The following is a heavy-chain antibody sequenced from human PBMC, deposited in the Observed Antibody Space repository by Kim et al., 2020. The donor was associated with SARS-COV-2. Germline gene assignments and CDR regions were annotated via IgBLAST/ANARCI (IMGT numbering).Heavy chain of an antibody. J-gene: IGHJ4*02. D-gene: IGHD3-16*02. CDR2: IYYSGNT. CDR3: ARGTYDYVWGSYRFVY. Sequence: SETLSLTCTVSGGSISGYHWSWIRQSPGRGLEWIGYIYYSGNTNYSPSLKSRVTISIGTSKNQFSLKLRSVTAADTAVYYCARGTYDYVWGSYRFVYWGQGTLVTVSS. V-gene: IGHV4-59*01. CDR1: GGSISGYH.